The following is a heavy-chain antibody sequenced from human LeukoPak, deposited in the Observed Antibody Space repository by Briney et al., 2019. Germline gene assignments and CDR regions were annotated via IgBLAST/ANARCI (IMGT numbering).Heavy chain of an antibody. J-gene: IGHJ4*02. Sequence: GGSLRLSCAASGFTFTSYAMSWVRQAPGKGLEWVSGISASGGATYYTDSVRGRFTISRDNSKNTLYLQMNSLRAEDTAVYYCARDRSSSSLFDYWGQGTLVTVSS. CDR3: ARDRSSSSLFDY. CDR2: ISASGGAT. CDR1: GFTFTSYA. D-gene: IGHD6-13*01. V-gene: IGHV3-23*01.